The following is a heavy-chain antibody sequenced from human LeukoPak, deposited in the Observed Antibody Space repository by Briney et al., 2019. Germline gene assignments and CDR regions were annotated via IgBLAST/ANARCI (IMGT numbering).Heavy chain of an antibody. J-gene: IGHJ3*02. CDR1: DDSITMYY. V-gene: IGHV4-59*01. Sequence: TSETLSLTCSVSDDSITMYYWTWIRQPPGKGLEWIGYVDHTGSTNFNPSLNGRVSISRDTTKNLFSLRLRSVTAADTAVYYCAKSNGYGLVDIWGQGTMVAVSS. CDR2: VDHTGST. CDR3: AKSNGYGLVDI. D-gene: IGHD3-10*01.